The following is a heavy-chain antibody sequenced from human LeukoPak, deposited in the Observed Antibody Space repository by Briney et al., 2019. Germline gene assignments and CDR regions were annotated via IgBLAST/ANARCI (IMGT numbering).Heavy chain of an antibody. Sequence: GASVKVSCKASGYSFTNYDINWVRQATGQGLEWMGWMNPNSGNTGYAQKFQGRVTMTRNTSISTAYMELSSLRSEDTAVYYCAREDCSSTSCYRHFDYWGQGTLVTVSS. J-gene: IGHJ4*02. CDR1: GYSFTNYD. V-gene: IGHV1-8*02. D-gene: IGHD2-2*02. CDR3: AREDCSSTSCYRHFDY. CDR2: MNPNSGNT.